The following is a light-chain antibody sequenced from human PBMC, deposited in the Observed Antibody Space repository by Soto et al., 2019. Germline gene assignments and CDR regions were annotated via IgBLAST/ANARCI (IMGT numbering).Light chain of an antibody. CDR2: GVN. CDR3: CSYTGSITYV. CDR1: SSDVGGSNY. Sequence: QSALTQPASVSGSPGQSITISCTGSSSDVGGSNYVSWYQQHPNKAPKLMIFGVNKRPSGVSNRFSGSKFGNTASLTISGLQAEDEADYYCCSYTGSITYVFGSGTKVTVL. V-gene: IGLV2-14*03. J-gene: IGLJ1*01.